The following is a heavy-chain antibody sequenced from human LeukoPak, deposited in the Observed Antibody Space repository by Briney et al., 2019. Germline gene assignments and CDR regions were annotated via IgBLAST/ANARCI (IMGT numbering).Heavy chain of an antibody. D-gene: IGHD3-22*01. V-gene: IGHV4-59*08. J-gene: IGHJ6*02. CDR2: IYYSGST. CDR1: RGSTSSYY. Sequence: PSETLSLTCTLSRGSTSSYYWSWIRHPPGKGLEWIGYIYYSGSTNYNPSLKSRATISVDTSKNQFSLKLSSVTAAETAVYYCARLLYYYDSRGAYGRRSYYYYGMDVWGQGTTVTVSS. CDR3: ARLLYYYDSRGAYGRRSYYYYGMDV.